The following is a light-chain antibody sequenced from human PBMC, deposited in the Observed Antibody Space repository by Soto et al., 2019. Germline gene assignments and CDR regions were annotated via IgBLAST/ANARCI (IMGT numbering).Light chain of an antibody. J-gene: IGKJ1*01. V-gene: IGKV3-15*01. CDR2: GAS. Sequence: EIVMTQSPAPLSVSPGQRATLSCRASQGVSSNLAWYQHTPGQAPRLLIYGASTRATGISDRFSGSGSGTEYTLTISSLQSEDFAVDYCHHYNNWPQTFGQGNNVEIK. CDR1: QGVSSN. CDR3: HHYNNWPQT.